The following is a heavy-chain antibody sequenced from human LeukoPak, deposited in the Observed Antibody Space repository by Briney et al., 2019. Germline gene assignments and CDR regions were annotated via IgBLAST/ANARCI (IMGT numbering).Heavy chain of an antibody. Sequence: GGSLRLSCAASGFTFSNYWMSWVRQAPGKGLEWVANIKQDGSEKYYVDSVKGRFIISRDNAKNSLHLQMNNLRAEDTAVYYCARAPGNRNLDYWGQGTLVTVSS. J-gene: IGHJ4*02. CDR3: ARAPGNRNLDY. V-gene: IGHV3-7*01. CDR1: GFTFSNYW. CDR2: IKQDGSEK.